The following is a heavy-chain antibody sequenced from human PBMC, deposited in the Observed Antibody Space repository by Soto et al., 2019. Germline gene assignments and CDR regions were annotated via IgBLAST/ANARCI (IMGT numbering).Heavy chain of an antibody. CDR3: AKTPYYYGSGSYYKVPFDY. J-gene: IGHJ4*02. V-gene: IGHV3-23*01. CDR1: GFTFRSYA. D-gene: IGHD3-10*01. Sequence: GGSLRLSCAASGFTFRSYAMSWVRQAPGKELEWVSVISGSSDSTYYADSVKGRFTTSRDNSKNTLSLQMNSLRAEDTAVYYCAKTPYYYGSGSYYKVPFDYWGQGTLVTVSS. CDR2: ISGSSDST.